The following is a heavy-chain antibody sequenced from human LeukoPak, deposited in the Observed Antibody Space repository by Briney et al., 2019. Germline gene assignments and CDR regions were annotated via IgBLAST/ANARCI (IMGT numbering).Heavy chain of an antibody. CDR2: IWYDGSNK. CDR3: AKGRNYDFWSGYFDY. Sequence: PGESLRLSCAASGFTFSSYGMHWVRQAPGKGLEWVAVIWYDGSNKYYADSVKGRFTISRDNSKNTLYLQMNSLRAEDTAVYYCAKGRNYDFWSGYFDYRGQGTLVTVSS. J-gene: IGHJ4*02. CDR1: GFTFSSYG. D-gene: IGHD3-3*01. V-gene: IGHV3-33*06.